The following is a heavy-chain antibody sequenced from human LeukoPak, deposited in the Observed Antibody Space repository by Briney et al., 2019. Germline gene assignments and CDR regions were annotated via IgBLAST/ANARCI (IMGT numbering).Heavy chain of an antibody. V-gene: IGHV3-20*04. D-gene: IGHD3-22*01. Sequence: PGGSLRLSCAASGFTFDDYGMSWVRQAPGKGLEWVSGINWNGGSTGYADSVKGRFTISRDNAKNSLYLQMNSLRAEDTALYYCTRALRDSSGYGDWDDAFDIWGQGTMVTVSS. CDR1: GFTFDDYG. CDR2: INWNGGST. CDR3: TRALRDSSGYGDWDDAFDI. J-gene: IGHJ3*02.